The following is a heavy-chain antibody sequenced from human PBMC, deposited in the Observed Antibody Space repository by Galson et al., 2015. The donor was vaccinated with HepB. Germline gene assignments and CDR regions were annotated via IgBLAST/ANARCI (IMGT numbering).Heavy chain of an antibody. CDR1: GDSISSSNW. CDR3: ARETVGASFDY. V-gene: IGHV4-4*02. D-gene: IGHD1-26*01. CDR2: ISHSGST. J-gene: IGHJ4*02. Sequence: ETLSLTCAVSGDSISSSNWWSWVRQPPGKGLEWIGEISHSGSTNYNPSLKSRVTISVDKSKNQFSLKLSSVTAADTAVYYCARETVGASFDYWGQGTLVTVSS.